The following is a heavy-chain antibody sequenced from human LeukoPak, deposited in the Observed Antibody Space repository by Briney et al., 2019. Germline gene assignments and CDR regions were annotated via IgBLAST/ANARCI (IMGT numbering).Heavy chain of an antibody. CDR2: INPNSGGT. CDR1: GYTFTGYY. Sequence: ASVKVSCKASGYTFTGYYMHWVRQAPGQGLEWMGWINPNSGGTNYAQKFQGRVTMTRDTSISTAYMELSRLRSDDTAVYYCVRDNVYGSGSYCHYWGQGTLVTVSS. D-gene: IGHD3-10*01. V-gene: IGHV1-2*02. CDR3: VRDNVYGSGSYCHY. J-gene: IGHJ4*02.